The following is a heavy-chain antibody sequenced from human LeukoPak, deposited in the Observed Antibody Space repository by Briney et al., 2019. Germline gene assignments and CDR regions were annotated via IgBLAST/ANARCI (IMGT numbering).Heavy chain of an antibody. CDR2: THYSGST. V-gene: IGHV4-39*02. CDR3: ARDRGDSSSWSLADY. D-gene: IGHD6-13*01. CDR1: GGSVSSSSYY. Sequence: SETLSLTCTVSGGSVSSSSYYWGWIRQPPGKGLEWIGTTHYSGSTYYNPSLKSRVSISVDTSKNQFSLKLNSVTAADTAVYYCARDRGDSSSWSLADYWGQGTLLTVSS. J-gene: IGHJ4*02.